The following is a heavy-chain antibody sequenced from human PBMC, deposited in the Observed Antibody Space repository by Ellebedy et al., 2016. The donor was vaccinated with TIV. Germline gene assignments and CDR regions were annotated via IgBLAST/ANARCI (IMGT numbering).Heavy chain of an antibody. D-gene: IGHD6-13*01. V-gene: IGHV3-9*01. CDR1: GFTFDDYA. CDR3: AKGIFQWYSSNYFDD. CDR2: IGWKGDSM. Sequence: GGSLRLSCAASGFTFDDYAMHWVRQAPGKGLEWVSGIGWKGDSMDYVDSVKGRFTISRDNAKNSLYLQMNGLRAEDTALYYCAKGIFQWYSSNYFDDWGQGTLVTVSS. J-gene: IGHJ4*02.